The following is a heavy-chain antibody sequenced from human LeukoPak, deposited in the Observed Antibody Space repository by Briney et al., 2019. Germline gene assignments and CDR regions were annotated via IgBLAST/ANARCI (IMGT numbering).Heavy chain of an antibody. CDR3: ARGAPTPELDY. J-gene: IGHJ4*02. Sequence: PGGSLRLSCAASGFTFRSYSMNWVRQAPGKGLEWVSSISSSSSYIYYADSVKGRFTISRDNSKNTLYLQMNSLRAEDTAVYYCARGAPTPELDYWGQGTLVTVSS. D-gene: IGHD1-26*01. V-gene: IGHV3-21*01. CDR2: ISSSSSYI. CDR1: GFTFRSYS.